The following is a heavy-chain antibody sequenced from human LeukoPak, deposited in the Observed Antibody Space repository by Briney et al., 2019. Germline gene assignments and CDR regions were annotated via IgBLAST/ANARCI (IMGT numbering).Heavy chain of an antibody. J-gene: IGHJ4*02. Sequence: GRSLRLSCAASGFTFSTYAMHWVRQAPGKGLEWVAVISLDGNDKYYADSVKGRFTISRDNSKNTLYLQMNSLRGEDTAVYYCAKHKENYGDSCLDDYWGQGTLVTVSS. CDR3: AKHKENYGDSCLDDY. CDR1: GFTFSTYA. V-gene: IGHV3-30*04. D-gene: IGHD4-17*01. CDR2: ISLDGNDK.